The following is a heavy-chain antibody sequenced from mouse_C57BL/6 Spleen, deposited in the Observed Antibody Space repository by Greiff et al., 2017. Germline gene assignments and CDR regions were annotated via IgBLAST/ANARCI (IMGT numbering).Heavy chain of an antibody. J-gene: IGHJ4*01. CDR3: APLGPYGNYYAMDY. Sequence: VQLQQSGAELARPGASVKLSCKASGYTFTSYGISWVKQRTGQGLEWIGEIYPRSGNTYYNEKFKGKATLTADKSSSTAYMELRSLTSEDSAVYFCAPLGPYGNYYAMDYWGQGTSVTVSS. CDR1: GYTFTSYG. CDR2: IYPRSGNT. V-gene: IGHV1-81*01. D-gene: IGHD2-1*01.